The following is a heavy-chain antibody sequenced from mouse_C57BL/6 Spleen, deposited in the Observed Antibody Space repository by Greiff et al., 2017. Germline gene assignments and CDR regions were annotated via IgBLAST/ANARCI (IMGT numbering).Heavy chain of an antibody. Sequence: QVQLQQSGPELVKPGASVKISCKASGYAFSSSWMNWVKQMPGKGLEWIGRIYPGDGDTNYNGKFKGKATLTADKSSSTAYMQLSSLTSEDSAVYFCARGGDWYFDVWGTGTTVTVSS. CDR2: IYPGDGDT. CDR1: GYAFSSSW. V-gene: IGHV1-82*01. CDR3: ARGGDWYFDV. J-gene: IGHJ1*03.